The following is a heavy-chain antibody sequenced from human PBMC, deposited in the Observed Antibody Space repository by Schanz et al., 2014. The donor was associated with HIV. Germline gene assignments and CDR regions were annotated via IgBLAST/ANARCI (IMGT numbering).Heavy chain of an antibody. J-gene: IGHJ6*02. V-gene: IGHV3-30*03. D-gene: IGHD6-19*01. CDR3: ARYRDSRGWFYYAMDV. CDR2: ISYDGSNK. Sequence: QVQLVESGGGVVQPGRSLRLSCAGSGLTFSSYGMHWVRQAPGKGLEWVAVISYDGSNKYYADSVKGRFTISRDNSKNVFYLQMNSVRADDTAVYFCARYRDSRGWFYYAMDVWGQGTTVTVSS. CDR1: GLTFSSYG.